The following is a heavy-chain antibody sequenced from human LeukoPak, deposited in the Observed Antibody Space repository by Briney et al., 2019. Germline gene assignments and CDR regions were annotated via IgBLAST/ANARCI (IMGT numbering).Heavy chain of an antibody. CDR3: AREVGGDSSGYALDY. CDR2: IYYSGST. D-gene: IGHD3-22*01. CDR1: GGSISSGGYY. J-gene: IGHJ4*02. Sequence: LSLTCTVSGGSISSGGYYWSWIRQHPGKGLEWIGYIYYSGSTYCNPSLKSRVTISVDTSKNQFSPKLSSVTAADTAVYYCAREVGGDSSGYALDYWGQGTLVTVSS. V-gene: IGHV4-31*03.